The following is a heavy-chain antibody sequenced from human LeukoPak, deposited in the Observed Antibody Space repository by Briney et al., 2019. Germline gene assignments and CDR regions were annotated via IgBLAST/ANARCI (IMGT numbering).Heavy chain of an antibody. Sequence: GGSLRLSCVTSGFTFSAYNMNWVRQAPGKGLEWVSCISSSSNYIYYADSVKGRFTISRDNAKNSLYLQMNSLRAEDTAVYYCARLASGNDRDYWGQGTLVTVSS. CDR1: GFTFSAYN. CDR2: ISSSSNYI. D-gene: IGHD1-26*01. CDR3: ARLASGNDRDY. V-gene: IGHV3-21*01. J-gene: IGHJ4*02.